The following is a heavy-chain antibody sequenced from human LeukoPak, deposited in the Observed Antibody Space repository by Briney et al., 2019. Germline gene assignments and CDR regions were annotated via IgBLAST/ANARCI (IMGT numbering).Heavy chain of an antibody. CDR1: GFTFSSYS. V-gene: IGHV3-21*01. Sequence: PGGSLRLSCAASGFTFSSYSMNWARQAPGKGLEWVSSITSSSSYIYYADSVKGRFTISRDNAKNSLYLQMNSLRAEDTAVYYCARGSTSSSPLDYWGQGTLVTVSS. D-gene: IGHD6-13*01. CDR3: ARGSTSSSPLDY. CDR2: ITSSSSYI. J-gene: IGHJ4*02.